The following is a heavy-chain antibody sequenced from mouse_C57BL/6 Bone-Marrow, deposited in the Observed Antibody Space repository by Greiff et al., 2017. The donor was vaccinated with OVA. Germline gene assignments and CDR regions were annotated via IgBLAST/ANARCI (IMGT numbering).Heavy chain of an antibody. D-gene: IGHD1-1*01. V-gene: IGHV1-82*01. CDR3: ARREKLLRPYYFDY. CDR1: GYAFSSSW. J-gene: IGHJ2*01. CDR2: IYPGDGDT. Sequence: QVQLKQSGPELVKPGASVKISCKASGYAFSSSWMNWVKQRPGKGLEWIGRIYPGDGDTNYNGKFKGKATLTADKSSSTAYMQLSSLTSEDSAVYFCARREKLLRPYYFDYWGQGTTLTVSS.